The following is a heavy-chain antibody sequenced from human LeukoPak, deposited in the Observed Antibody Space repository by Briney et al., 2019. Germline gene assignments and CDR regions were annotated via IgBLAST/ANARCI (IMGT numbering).Heavy chain of an antibody. D-gene: IGHD6-19*01. CDR1: GFTFSSYT. J-gene: IGHJ4*02. Sequence: PGGSLRLSCAASGFTFSSYTMNWVRQAPGKGLEWVSSISSSGNYIYYADSVKGRFTISRDNAKNSLHLQMNSLRAEDTAVYYCARDHPQQWLVLFDYWGQGTLVTVSS. CDR2: ISSSGNYI. CDR3: ARDHPQQWLVLFDY. V-gene: IGHV3-21*01.